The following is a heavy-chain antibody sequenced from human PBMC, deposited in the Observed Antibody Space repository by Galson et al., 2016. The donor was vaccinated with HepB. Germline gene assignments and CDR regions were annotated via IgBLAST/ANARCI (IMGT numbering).Heavy chain of an antibody. CDR1: GFTVSSHY. CDR2: IYSGGTT. D-gene: IGHD2-21*02. CDR3: AKMDCGRDCPRDY. J-gene: IGHJ4*02. Sequence: SLRLSCAASGFTVSSHYMRWVRQAPGKGLEWVSVIYSGGTTYYADSVKGRFTISRDNSKSTLYLQMNSLRAEDTAMYYCAKMDCGRDCPRDYWGQGTLVTVSS. V-gene: IGHV3-53*01.